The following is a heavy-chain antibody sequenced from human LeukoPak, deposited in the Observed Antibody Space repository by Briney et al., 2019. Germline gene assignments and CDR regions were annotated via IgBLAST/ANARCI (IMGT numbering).Heavy chain of an antibody. V-gene: IGHV4-59*01. CDR1: GGSISSYY. CDR3: ARDLSAAFDI. J-gene: IGHJ3*02. Sequence: SETLSLTXTVSGGSISSYYWSWIRQPPGKGLEWIGYIYYGGSTNYNPSLKSRVTISVDTSKNQFSLKLSSVTAADTAVYYCARDLSAAFDIWGQGTMVTVSS. CDR2: IYYGGST.